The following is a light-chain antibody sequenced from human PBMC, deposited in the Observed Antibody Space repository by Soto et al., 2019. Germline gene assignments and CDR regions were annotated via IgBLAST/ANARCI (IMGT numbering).Light chain of an antibody. V-gene: IGKV3-20*01. CDR1: QTVSRN. CDR3: QHYVTSLTT. CDR2: GAS. J-gene: IGKJ1*01. Sequence: VMTQSPATLSVSPGERATLSCRASQTVSRNLAWYQQKPGQAPRLLIFGASIRVTGIPDRFIGSGSGTYFTLTITRLEPEDFAVYYCQHYVTSLTTFGQGTKVDIK.